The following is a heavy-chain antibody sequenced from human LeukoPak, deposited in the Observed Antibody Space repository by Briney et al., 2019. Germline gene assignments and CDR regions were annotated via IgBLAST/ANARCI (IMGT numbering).Heavy chain of an antibody. CDR3: AGATPAWGSGYYYRPKYFQH. Sequence: PSETLSLTCVGSGGSISSGGYPWSWIRQPPEKGLEWIGLISHSGSTFYNPSLKSRVTISIDRSKNQFSLNVNSVTAADTAVYYCAGATPAWGSGYYYRPKYFQHWGQGTLVTVSS. V-gene: IGHV4-30-2*01. D-gene: IGHD3-22*01. CDR1: GGSISSGGYP. CDR2: ISHSGST. J-gene: IGHJ1*01.